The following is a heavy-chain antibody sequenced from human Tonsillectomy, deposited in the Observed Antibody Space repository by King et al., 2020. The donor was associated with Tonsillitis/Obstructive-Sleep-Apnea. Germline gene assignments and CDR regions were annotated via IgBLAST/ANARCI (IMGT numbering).Heavy chain of an antibody. J-gene: IGHJ6*03. CDR3: AKDLGAYDFWSGYPFYYYYYYMDV. CDR2: ISGSGGST. D-gene: IGHD3-3*01. V-gene: IGHV3-23*04. Sequence: VQLVESGGGLVQPGGSLRLSCAASGFTFSSYAMSWVRQAPGKGLEWVSAISGSGGSTYYADSVKGRFTISRDNSKNTVYLQMNSLRAEDTAVYYCAKDLGAYDFWSGYPFYYYYYYMDVWGKGTTVTVSS. CDR1: GFTFSSYA.